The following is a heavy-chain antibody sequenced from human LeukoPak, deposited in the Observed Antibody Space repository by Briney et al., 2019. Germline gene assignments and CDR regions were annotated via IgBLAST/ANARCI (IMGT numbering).Heavy chain of an antibody. CDR1: GFTVTNNY. CDR2: IRNDGSNS. Sequence: GGSLRLSCAASGFTVTNNYVSWVRQAPGKGLEWVAFIRNDGSNSYYADSVKGRFTISRDNSKNTLYLQMNSLRPEDTAVYYCAKDRSYYDSGGFRNFDYWGQGTLVTVSS. D-gene: IGHD3-22*01. CDR3: AKDRSYYDSGGFRNFDY. J-gene: IGHJ4*02. V-gene: IGHV3-30*02.